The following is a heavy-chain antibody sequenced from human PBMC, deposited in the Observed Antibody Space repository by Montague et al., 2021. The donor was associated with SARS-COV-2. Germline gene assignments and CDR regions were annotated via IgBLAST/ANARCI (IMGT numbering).Heavy chain of an antibody. CDR1: GGSISSYY. V-gene: IGHV4-59*01. CDR2: IYYSGST. D-gene: IGHD5-12*01. Sequence: SETLSLTCTVSGGSISSYYWNWIRQSPGKGLEWIGYIYYSGSTKYNPSLKSRVTISVDTSKSQMSLRLNSATAADTAVYYCAGDRGRFWHFDLWGRGTLVTVSS. CDR3: AGDRGRFWHFDL. J-gene: IGHJ2*01.